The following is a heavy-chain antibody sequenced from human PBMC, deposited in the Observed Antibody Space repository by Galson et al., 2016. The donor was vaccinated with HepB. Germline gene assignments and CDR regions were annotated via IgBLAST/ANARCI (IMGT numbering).Heavy chain of an antibody. CDR2: IYAGDSDV. CDR1: GYNFATYW. D-gene: IGHD6-13*01. CDR3: ARRSVPGTKSLANNGFDS. Sequence: QSGAEVKKPGESLKISCKASGYNFATYWIGWVRQMPGKGLEWMGIIYAGDSDVRYSPSFQGQVTIAVVKSIATAYLQWSSLKASDTAIYYCARRSVPGTKSLANNGFDSWGQGTLVTVSS. V-gene: IGHV5-51*01. J-gene: IGHJ5*01.